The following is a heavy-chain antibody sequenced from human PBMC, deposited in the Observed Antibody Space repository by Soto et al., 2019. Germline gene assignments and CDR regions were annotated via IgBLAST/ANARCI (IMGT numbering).Heavy chain of an antibody. J-gene: IGHJ3*01. CDR3: VREGRGSFDF. Sequence: VGSLRLSCAASGFILTNYAMNWVRQAPGKGLEWVSVIGGRGNSAYYADSVQGRFTISRDNSKNTLSLQMSSLTADDTAIYYCVREGRGSFDFWGRGTMVTVSS. D-gene: IGHD5-12*01. V-gene: IGHV3-23*01. CDR2: IGGRGNSA. CDR1: GFILTNYA.